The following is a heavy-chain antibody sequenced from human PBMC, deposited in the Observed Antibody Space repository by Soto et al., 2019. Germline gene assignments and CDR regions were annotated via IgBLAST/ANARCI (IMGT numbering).Heavy chain of an antibody. CDR1: GFTFSSYG. CDR2: ISYDGSNK. D-gene: IGHD6-6*01. J-gene: IGHJ4*02. V-gene: IGHV3-30*18. Sequence: QVQLVESGGAVVQPGRSLRLSCAASGFTFSSYGMHWVRQAPGKGLEWVAVISYDGSNKYYADSVKGRFTISRDNSKNTLYLQMNSLRAEDTAVYYCAKDLEQYSSSSWGGYWGQGTLVTVSS. CDR3: AKDLEQYSSSSWGGY.